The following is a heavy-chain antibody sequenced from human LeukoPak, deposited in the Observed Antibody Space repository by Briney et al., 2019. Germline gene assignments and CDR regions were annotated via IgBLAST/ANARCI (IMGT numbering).Heavy chain of an antibody. V-gene: IGHV4-30-4*08. Sequence: PSETLSLTCTVSGGSISSGDYYWSWIRQPPGEGLEWIGYIYYSGSTYYNPSLKSRVTISVDTSKNQFSLKLSSVTAADTAVYYCARDHCSSTSCYRSYFQHWGQGTLVTVSS. CDR2: IYYSGST. J-gene: IGHJ1*01. CDR3: ARDHCSSTSCYRSYFQH. CDR1: GGSISSGDYY. D-gene: IGHD2-2*01.